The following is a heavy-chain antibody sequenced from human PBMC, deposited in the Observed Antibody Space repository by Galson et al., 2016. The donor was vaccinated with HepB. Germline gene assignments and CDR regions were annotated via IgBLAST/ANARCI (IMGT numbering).Heavy chain of an antibody. CDR1: GITFKDAW. CDR3: ATNRPGGNYYFGLDV. D-gene: IGHD1-14*01. Sequence: SLRLSCAGSGITFKDAWMSWVRQAPGKGLEWVGRIKSRLDGGTIDYAAPAKGRFTISGDDSRATLYLQMNSLKIEDTAVYHCATNRPGGNYYFGLDVWGPGTTVTVSS. V-gene: IGHV3-15*01. CDR2: IKSRLDGGTI. J-gene: IGHJ6*02.